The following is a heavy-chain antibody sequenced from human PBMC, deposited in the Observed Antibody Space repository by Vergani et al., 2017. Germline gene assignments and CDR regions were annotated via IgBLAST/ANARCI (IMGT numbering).Heavy chain of an antibody. CDR2: ISGSGGST. CDR1: GFTSSTSA. J-gene: IGHJ4*02. CDR3: AKGGYPSRYYYDSSGYYYD. D-gene: IGHD3-22*01. V-gene: IGHV3-23*01. Sequence: EVQLLESGGGLVQPGGSLRLSCAASGFTSSTSAMSWVRQAPGKGLGWVSAISGSGGSTYYADPVKGRFTISRDNSKNTLYPQMNSLRAEDTAVYYCAKGGYPSRYYYDSSGYYYDWGQGTLVTVSS.